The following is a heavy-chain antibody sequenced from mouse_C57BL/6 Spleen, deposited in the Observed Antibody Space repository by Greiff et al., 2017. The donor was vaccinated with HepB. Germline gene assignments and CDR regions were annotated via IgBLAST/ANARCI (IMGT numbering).Heavy chain of an antibody. CDR1: GYTFTSYW. D-gene: IGHD2-5*01. V-gene: IGHV1-69*01. CDR2: IDPSDSYT. J-gene: IGHJ4*01. CDR3: AVVPYYSNYDAMDY. Sequence: QVQLQQPGAELVMPGASVKLSCKASGYTFTSYWMHWVKQRPGQGLEWIGEIDPSDSYTNYNQKFKGKSTLTVDKSSSTAYMQLSSLTSEDSAVYYCAVVPYYSNYDAMDYWGQGTSVTVSS.